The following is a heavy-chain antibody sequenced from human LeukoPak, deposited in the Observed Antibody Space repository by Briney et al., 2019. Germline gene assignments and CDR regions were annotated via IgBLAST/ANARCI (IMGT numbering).Heavy chain of an antibody. CDR3: ARGYCSGGSCYRRVVYFDY. Sequence: SETLSLTCAVYGGSFSGYYWSWIRQPPGKGLEWIGEINHSGSTNYNPSLKSRVTISVDTSKNQFPLKLSSVTAADTAVYYCARGYCSGGSCYRRVVYFDYWGQGTLVTVSS. D-gene: IGHD2-15*01. CDR2: INHSGST. CDR1: GGSFSGYY. V-gene: IGHV4-34*01. J-gene: IGHJ4*02.